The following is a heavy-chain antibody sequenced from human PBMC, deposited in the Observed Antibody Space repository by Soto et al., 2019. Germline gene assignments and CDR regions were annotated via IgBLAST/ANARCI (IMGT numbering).Heavy chain of an antibody. J-gene: IGHJ6*02. CDR2: IVVGSGNT. D-gene: IGHD2-2*01. V-gene: IGHV1-58*01. Sequence: QMQLVQSGPEVKKPGTSVKVSCKASGFTFTSSAVQWVRQARGQRLEWIGWIVVGSGNTNYAQKFQERVTITRDMSTSTAYMELSSLRSEDTAVYYCAADGIVVVPAAIDYYYYGMDVWGQGTTVTVSS. CDR3: AADGIVVVPAAIDYYYYGMDV. CDR1: GFTFTSSA.